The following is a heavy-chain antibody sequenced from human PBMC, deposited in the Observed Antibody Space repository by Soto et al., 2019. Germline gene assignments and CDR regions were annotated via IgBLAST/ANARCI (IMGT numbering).Heavy chain of an antibody. CDR3: ARLGWFGELLTPRYYYYMDF. D-gene: IGHD3-10*01. CDR2: IYYSGST. Sequence: ETLSLTCTVAWGYISSFGGSWIRQPKGKGLEWIGYIYYSGSTNYNPSLKSRVTISVDTSKNQFSLKLSSVTAADTAVYYCARLGWFGELLTPRYYYYMDFRGKGTTVPGSS. CDR1: WGYISSFG. J-gene: IGHJ6*03. V-gene: IGHV4-59*08.